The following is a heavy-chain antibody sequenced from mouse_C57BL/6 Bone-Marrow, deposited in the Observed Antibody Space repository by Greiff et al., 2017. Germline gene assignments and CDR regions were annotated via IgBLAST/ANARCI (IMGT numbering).Heavy chain of an antibody. V-gene: IGHV5-6*01. D-gene: IGHD2-4*01. CDR1: GFTFSSYG. CDR3: ARQGVYDYGGWYCDV. J-gene: IGHJ1*03. CDR2: ISSGGRYT. Sequence: EVQLVESGGDLVKPGGSLKLSCAASGFTFSSYGISWVRQTPDKRLEWVATISSGGRYTYYPDRVTGRFTISRHNAKNTLYLQMSRLKSEDTAMYYGARQGVYDYGGWYCDVRGTGTTVTDSS.